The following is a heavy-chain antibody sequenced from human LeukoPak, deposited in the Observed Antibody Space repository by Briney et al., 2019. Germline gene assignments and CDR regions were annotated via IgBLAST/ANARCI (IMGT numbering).Heavy chain of an antibody. CDR2: IKQDGSEK. V-gene: IGHV3-7*03. CDR3: ARDLNGSSSWYASYYYYYMDV. D-gene: IGHD6-13*01. J-gene: IGHJ6*03. CDR1: GFTFSSYW. Sequence: GGSLRLSCAASGFTFSSYWMSWVRQAPGKGLEWVANIKQDGSEKYYVDSVKGRFTISRDNAKNSLYLQMNSLRAEDTAVYYCARDLNGSSSWYASYYYYYMDVWGKGTTVTVSS.